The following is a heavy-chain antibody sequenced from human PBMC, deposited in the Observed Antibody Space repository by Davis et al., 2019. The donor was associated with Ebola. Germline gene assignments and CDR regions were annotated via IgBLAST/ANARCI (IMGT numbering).Heavy chain of an antibody. J-gene: IGHJ4*02. CDR1: GYTFINNY. CDR2: VETSDSHS. Sequence: GESLKISCKASGYTFINNYITWVRQLPGKGLEWMGRVETSDSHSEYSPSFQGHVTISADKSISTVYLQWSGLQVSDTAIYFCTRGHGWCDYWGQGTPVTVSS. V-gene: IGHV5-10-1*01. CDR3: TRGHGWCDY. D-gene: IGHD6-19*01.